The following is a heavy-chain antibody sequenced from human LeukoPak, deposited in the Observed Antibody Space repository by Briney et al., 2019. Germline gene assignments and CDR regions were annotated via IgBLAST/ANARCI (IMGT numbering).Heavy chain of an antibody. CDR3: ARGQAAAGTGLFDY. D-gene: IGHD6-13*01. Sequence: SETLSLTCTVSGGSISNYYWSWIRQPPGKGLEWIGYIYYSGSTNYNPSLKSRVTISVDTSKNQFSLRLSSVTAADTAVYYCARGQAAAGTGLFDYWGQGTLVTVSS. CDR1: GGSISNYY. CDR2: IYYSGST. V-gene: IGHV4-59*12. J-gene: IGHJ4*02.